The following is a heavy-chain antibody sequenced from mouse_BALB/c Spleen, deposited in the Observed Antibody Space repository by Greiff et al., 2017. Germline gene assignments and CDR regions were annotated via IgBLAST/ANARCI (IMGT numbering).Heavy chain of an antibody. CDR3: ARRSSYGSSPFAY. D-gene: IGHD1-1*01. CDR1: GFAFSSYD. CDR2: ISSGGGST. Sequence: EVQGVESGGGLVKPGGSLKLSCAASGFAFSSYDMSWVRQTPEKRLEWVAYISSGGGSTYYPDTVKGRFTISRDNAKNTLYLQMSSLKSEDTAMYYCARRSSYGSSPFAYWGQGTLVTVSA. V-gene: IGHV5-12-1*01. J-gene: IGHJ3*01.